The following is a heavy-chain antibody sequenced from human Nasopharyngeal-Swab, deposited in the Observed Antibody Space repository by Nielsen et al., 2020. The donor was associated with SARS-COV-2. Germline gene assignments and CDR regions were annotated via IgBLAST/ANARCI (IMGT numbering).Heavy chain of an antibody. J-gene: IGHJ6*02. CDR3: ARPRRELRVYYGMDV. D-gene: IGHD1-7*01. Sequence: GEYLKIYCAASGFTFSTYAMNWVRQAPGKGLEWVAVISYDGPNKYYADSVKGRFTVSRDNSKNTLYLQMNSLRAEDTAVYYCARPRRELRVYYGMDVWGQGTTVTVSS. CDR2: ISYDGPNK. CDR1: GFTFSTYA. V-gene: IGHV3-30-3*01.